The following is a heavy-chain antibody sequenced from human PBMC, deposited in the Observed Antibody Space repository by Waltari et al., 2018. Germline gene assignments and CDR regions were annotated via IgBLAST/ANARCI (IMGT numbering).Heavy chain of an antibody. CDR2: ISGSGGST. CDR1: GFTFSSYA. D-gene: IGHD3-22*01. J-gene: IGHJ4*02. Sequence: EVQLVESGGGLVQPGGSLRLSCAASGFTFSSYAMSWVRQAPGKGLEWASAISGSGGSTYYADSVKGRFTISRDNAKNTLYLQMNSLRAEDTAVYYCAPRPYDSSGYYDYWGQGTLVTVSS. V-gene: IGHV3-23*04. CDR3: APRPYDSSGYYDY.